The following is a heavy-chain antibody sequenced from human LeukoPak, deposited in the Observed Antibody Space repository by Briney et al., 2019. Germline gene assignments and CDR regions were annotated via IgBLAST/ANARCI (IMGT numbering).Heavy chain of an antibody. D-gene: IGHD2-15*01. Sequence: PGGSLRLSCAASGFTFSSYALHWVRQAPGRGLEWVALISHDGSNKDYADSVKGRFTISRDNSKNTLYLQMNGLRAEDTAVYYCSRPGGYCSGDICYSGWDWFDPWGQGTLVTVPS. J-gene: IGHJ5*02. V-gene: IGHV3-30-3*01. CDR2: ISHDGSNK. CDR1: GFTFSSYA. CDR3: SRPGGYCSGDICYSGWDWFDP.